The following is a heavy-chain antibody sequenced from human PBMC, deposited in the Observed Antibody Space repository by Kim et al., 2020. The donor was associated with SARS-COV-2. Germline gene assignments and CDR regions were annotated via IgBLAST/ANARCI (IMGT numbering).Heavy chain of an antibody. D-gene: IGHD2-2*02. CDR2: FYIDGTT. CDR3: ARGAVPAAIDFDR. Sequence: SETLSLTCTVSGGSTNNFFWNWVRQPAGKGLEWIGRFYIDGTTSYNPSVKGRVTMSVDASKNQFSLKLNSVTAADTAVYYCARGAVPAAIDFDRWGQGTLVTVSS. J-gene: IGHJ4*02. V-gene: IGHV4-4*07. CDR1: GGSTNNFF.